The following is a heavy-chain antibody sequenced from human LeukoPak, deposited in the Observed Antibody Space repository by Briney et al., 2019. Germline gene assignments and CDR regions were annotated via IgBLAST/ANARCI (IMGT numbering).Heavy chain of an antibody. Sequence: SETLSLTCTVSGYSISSGYYWGWIRQPPGKGLEWIGSIYHSGSTYYNPSLKSRVTILVDTSKNQFSLKLSSVTAADTAVYYCASLPGYSSGLDYWGQGTLVTVSS. V-gene: IGHV4-38-2*02. CDR2: IYHSGST. CDR3: ASLPGYSSGLDY. J-gene: IGHJ4*02. D-gene: IGHD6-19*01. CDR1: GYSISSGYY.